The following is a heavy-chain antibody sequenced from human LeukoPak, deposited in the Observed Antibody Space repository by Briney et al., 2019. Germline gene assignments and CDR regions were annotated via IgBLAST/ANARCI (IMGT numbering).Heavy chain of an antibody. Sequence: TSETLSLTCTVSGGSISSYCWNWFRQPPGKRLEWIGEINHSGSTNYNPSLKSRVTISSDTSKNHFSLMLRSVTAADTAVYYCATEGNNFDKDYWGQGTLVTVSS. V-gene: IGHV4-34*01. D-gene: IGHD1-20*01. CDR2: INHSGST. CDR1: GGSISSYC. CDR3: ATEGNNFDKDY. J-gene: IGHJ4*02.